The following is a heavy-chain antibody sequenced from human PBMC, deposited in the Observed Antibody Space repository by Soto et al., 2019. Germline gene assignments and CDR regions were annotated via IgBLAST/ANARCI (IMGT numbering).Heavy chain of an antibody. CDR3: TTDSYSTIIIVRFDY. D-gene: IGHD3-22*01. Sequence: EVEFVESGGDLGKPGGSLRLSCAASGFTFSNAWINWVRQAPGKGLEWVGRIKSKTDGGTTDFAEPVKGRFAISRDDSNNMVYLQMSSLKIEDTAVYYCTTDSYSTIIIVRFDYWGHGTLVTVSS. CDR2: IKSKTDGGTT. J-gene: IGHJ4*01. V-gene: IGHV3-15*07. CDR1: GFTFSNAW.